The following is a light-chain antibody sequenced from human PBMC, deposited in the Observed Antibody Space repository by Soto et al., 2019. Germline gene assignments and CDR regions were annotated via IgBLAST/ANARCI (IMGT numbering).Light chain of an antibody. CDR2: DTS. CDR1: QSISVA. CDR3: QVYGILPWT. V-gene: IGKV1-5*01. Sequence: DIQMTQTPSTLSASVGDRVAITCRASQSISVAVAWYQQKPGKAPKLLIFDTSSLESGVPSRFSGSGSGTEFTLTISSLQPDDFALYYCQVYGILPWTFGQGTKV. J-gene: IGKJ1*01.